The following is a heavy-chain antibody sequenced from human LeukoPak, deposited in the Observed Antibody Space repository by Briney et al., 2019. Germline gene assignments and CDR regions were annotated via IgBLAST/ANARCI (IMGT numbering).Heavy chain of an antibody. CDR2: ISSSSSYI. J-gene: IGHJ4*02. CDR3: ARENLQLGFGY. Sequence: PGGSLRLSCAASGFTFSSYSMNWVRQAPGKELEWVSSISSSSSYIYYADSVKGRFTISRDNAKNSLYLQMNSLRAEDTAVYYCARENLQLGFGYWGQGTLVTVSS. D-gene: IGHD5-18*01. CDR1: GFTFSSYS. V-gene: IGHV3-21*01.